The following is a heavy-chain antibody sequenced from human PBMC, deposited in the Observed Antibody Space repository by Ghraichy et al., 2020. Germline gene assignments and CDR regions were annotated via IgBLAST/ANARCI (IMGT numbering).Heavy chain of an antibody. V-gene: IGHV3-53*01. Sequence: GGSLRLSCAASGFTVSSNYMSWVRQAPGKGLEWVSVIYSGGSTYYADSVKGRFTISRDNSKNTLYLQMNSLRAEDTAVYYCARGGLWPPGVGYYYYGMDVWGQGTTVTVSS. CDR1: GFTVSSNY. CDR3: ARGGLWPPGVGYYYYGMDV. J-gene: IGHJ6*02. CDR2: IYSGGST. D-gene: IGHD7-27*01.